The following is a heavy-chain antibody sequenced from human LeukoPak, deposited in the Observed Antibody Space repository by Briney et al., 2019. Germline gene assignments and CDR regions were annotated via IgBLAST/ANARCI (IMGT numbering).Heavy chain of an antibody. Sequence: PGGSLRLSCAASGFTFSDYYMSWIRQAPGKGLEWVALILYDGSNKYYADSVKGRFAISRDDSKNTLYLQMNSLRAEDTALYYCAKGAGEGYMDVWGKGTTVTVSS. CDR2: ILYDGSNK. J-gene: IGHJ6*03. D-gene: IGHD3-16*01. V-gene: IGHV3-30*18. CDR1: GFTFSDYY. CDR3: AKGAGEGYMDV.